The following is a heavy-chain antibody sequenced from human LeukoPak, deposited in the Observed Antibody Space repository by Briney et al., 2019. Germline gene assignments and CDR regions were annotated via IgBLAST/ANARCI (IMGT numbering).Heavy chain of an antibody. D-gene: IGHD1-26*01. CDR1: SGSLSGYY. J-gene: IGHJ6*03. CDR2: ITHSGSP. CDR3: ARDLSSGTYPYYYYYMDV. Sequence: PSETLSLTCGVSSGSLSGYYWRWIRQPPGGGLEWLGEITHSGSPNYNPSLKSRVTISGDTSKKQFSLNLKSVTAADTGVYYCARDLSSGTYPYYYYYMDVWGKGTTVTVSS. V-gene: IGHV4-34*01.